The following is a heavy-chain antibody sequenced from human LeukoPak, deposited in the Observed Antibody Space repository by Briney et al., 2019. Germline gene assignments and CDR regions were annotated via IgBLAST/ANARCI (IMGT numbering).Heavy chain of an antibody. CDR3: ARDSNYDNYFDY. J-gene: IGHJ4*02. Sequence: SETPSLTCTVSGGSISSYYWSWIRQPPGKGLEWIGYIYYSGSTNYNPSLKSRVTISVDTSKNQFSLKLSSVTAADTAVYYCARDSNYDNYFDYWGQGTLVTVSS. CDR2: IYYSGST. V-gene: IGHV4-59*01. D-gene: IGHD1-7*01. CDR1: GGSISSYY.